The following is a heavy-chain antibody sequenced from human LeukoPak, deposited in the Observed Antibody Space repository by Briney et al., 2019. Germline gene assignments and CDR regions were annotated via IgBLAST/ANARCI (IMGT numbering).Heavy chain of an antibody. V-gene: IGHV4-30-2*01. CDR3: ASVVVVTASIDY. Sequence: SQTLSLTCAVSGGSISSGGYSWSWIRQPPGKGLEWIGYIYHSGSTYYNPSLKSRVTISVDRPKNQFSLKLSSVTAADTAVYYCASVVVVTASIDYWGQGTLVTVSS. J-gene: IGHJ4*02. D-gene: IGHD2-21*02. CDR1: GGSISSGGYS. CDR2: IYHSGST.